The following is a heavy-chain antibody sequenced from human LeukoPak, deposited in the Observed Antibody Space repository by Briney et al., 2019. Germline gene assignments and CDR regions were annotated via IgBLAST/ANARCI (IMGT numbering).Heavy chain of an antibody. V-gene: IGHV4-39*01. D-gene: IGHD3/OR15-3a*01. CDR3: ARQTGSGLFILP. J-gene: IGHJ4*02. CDR2: IYYTGNT. CDR1: GVSISSSNSY. Sequence: PSETLSLTCTVSGVSISSSNSYWGWIRQPPGKGLEWIASIYYTGNTYYNASLKSRVTISIDTSKNQISPRLTSVTATDTAIYYCARQTGSGLFILPGGQGTLVTVSS.